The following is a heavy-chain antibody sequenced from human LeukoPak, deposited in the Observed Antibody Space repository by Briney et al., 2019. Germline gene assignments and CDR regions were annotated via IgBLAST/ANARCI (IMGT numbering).Heavy chain of an antibody. CDR2: IRSKDYSYAT. CDR3: TRSQGDY. J-gene: IGHJ4*02. Sequence: GGSLTLSCAASGFTYIPSGMHWVRQAGGKGQEWVGGIRSKDYSYATEYAASVKGRFTISRDDSKNTAYLQMNTLKTEDTAVYYCTRSQGDYWGQGTLVTVSS. CDR1: GFTYIPSG. V-gene: IGHV3-73*01.